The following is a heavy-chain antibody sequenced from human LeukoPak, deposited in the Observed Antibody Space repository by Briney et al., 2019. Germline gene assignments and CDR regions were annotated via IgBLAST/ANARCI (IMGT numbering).Heavy chain of an antibody. CDR2: IYYSGST. J-gene: IGHJ3*02. V-gene: IGHV4-59*01. CDR1: GGSISSYY. CDR3: ARDPEQRLRYFDWAITGAFDI. Sequence: PSETLSLTCTVSGGSISSYYWSWIRQPPGKGLEWIGYIYYSGSTNYTPSLKSRVTISVDTSKNQFSLKLSSVTAADTAVYYCARDPEQRLRYFDWAITGAFDIWGQGTMVTVSS. D-gene: IGHD3-9*01.